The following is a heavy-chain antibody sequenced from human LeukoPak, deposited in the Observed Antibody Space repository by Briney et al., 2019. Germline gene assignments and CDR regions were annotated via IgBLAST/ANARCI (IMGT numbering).Heavy chain of an antibody. Sequence: SETLSLTCAVYGGSFSGYYWSWIRQPPGKGLEWIGEINHSGSTNYNPSLKSRVTISVDTSKNQFSLKLSSVTAADTAVYYCARGKVPATDHYDSSGYYRKYYFDYWGQGTLVTVSS. CDR1: GGSFSGYY. CDR2: INHSGST. CDR3: ARGKVPATDHYDSSGYYRKYYFDY. V-gene: IGHV4-34*01. J-gene: IGHJ4*02. D-gene: IGHD3-22*01.